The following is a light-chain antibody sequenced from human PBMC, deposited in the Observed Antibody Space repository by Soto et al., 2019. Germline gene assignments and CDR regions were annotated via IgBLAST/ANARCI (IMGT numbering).Light chain of an antibody. CDR1: SSDVGGYNY. Sequence: QSVLTQPASVSGSLGQSITISCTGTSSDVGGYNYVSWYQQHPGKAPKLMIYEVSNRPSGVSNRFSGSKSGNTASPTISGLQAEDEADYYCSSYTSSSTYYVFGTGTKVTVL. CDR3: SSYTSSSTYYV. J-gene: IGLJ1*01. CDR2: EVS. V-gene: IGLV2-14*01.